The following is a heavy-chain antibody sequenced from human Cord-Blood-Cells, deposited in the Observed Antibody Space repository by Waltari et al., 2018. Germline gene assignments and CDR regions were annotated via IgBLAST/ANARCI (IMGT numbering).Heavy chain of an antibody. V-gene: IGHV4-39*01. J-gene: IGHJ4*02. Sequence: QLQLQESGPGLVKPSETLSLTCTVSGGSISSSSYYWGWIRKPPGKGLEWIGSIYYSGSTYYNPSLKSRVTISVDTSKNQFSLKLSSVTAADTAVYYCARLDIVATIDYWGQGTLVTVSS. D-gene: IGHD5-12*01. CDR3: ARLDIVATIDY. CDR1: GGSISSSSYY. CDR2: IYYSGST.